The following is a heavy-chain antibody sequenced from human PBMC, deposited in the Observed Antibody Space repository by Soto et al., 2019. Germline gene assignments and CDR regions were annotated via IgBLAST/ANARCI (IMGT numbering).Heavy chain of an antibody. J-gene: IGHJ4*02. D-gene: IGHD3-10*01. CDR1: GFTFTTAC. Sequence: GGTLRISCAASGFTFTTACINWVRQAPGKGLEWVGRIKSRIGGGTADYAAHGRGRFAISRDESKGMVYLQMTSMKAADTVVYECAKIRFGELFWGYFIYWGQGTLVTVSS. CDR3: AKIRFGELFWGYFIY. CDR2: IKSRIGGGTA. V-gene: IGHV3-15*07.